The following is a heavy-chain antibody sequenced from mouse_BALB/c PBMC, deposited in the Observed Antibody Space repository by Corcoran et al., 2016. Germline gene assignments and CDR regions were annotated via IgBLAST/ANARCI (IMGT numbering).Heavy chain of an antibody. CDR1: GYTFTNYG. CDR2: INTYTGEP. J-gene: IGHJ2*01. V-gene: IGHV9-1*02. Sequence: QIQLMQSGPELKKPGATVQISCKASGYTFTNYGMNWVKQAPGKGLKWMGWINTYTGEPTYADDFKGRFAFSLETSASTAYLQTNNLKNEDMATYFCARGSSGYDYWGQGTTLTVSS. CDR3: ARGSSGYDY. D-gene: IGHD3-1*01.